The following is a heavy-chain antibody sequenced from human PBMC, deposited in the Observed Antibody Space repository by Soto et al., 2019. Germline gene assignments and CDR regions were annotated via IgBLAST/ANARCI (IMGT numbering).Heavy chain of an antibody. CDR3: TKVGGLYDFWSGPLHFNL. Sequence: EAQLVESGGGFVQPGRSLRLSCAGSGFIFDDFAIHWVRQAPGKGLEWVSGISWNSDSIGYADSVKGRFTISRDNAKNSLYLEMNSLRVEDTALYYCTKVGGLYDFWSGPLHFNLRGQGTLVTVSS. J-gene: IGHJ4*02. V-gene: IGHV3-9*01. CDR1: GFIFDDFA. D-gene: IGHD3-3*01. CDR2: ISWNSDSI.